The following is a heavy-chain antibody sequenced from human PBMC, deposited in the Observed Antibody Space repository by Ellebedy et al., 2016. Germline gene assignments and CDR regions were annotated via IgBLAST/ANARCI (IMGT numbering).Heavy chain of an antibody. CDR1: GGSISSYY. CDR2: IYYSGSA. V-gene: IGHV4-59*01. Sequence: SETLSLXXTVSGGSISSYYWSWIRQPPGKGLEWIGYIYYSGSAKYSPSLKSRVTISVDTSKNQFSLKLSSVTTADTAVYYCARADYSNYYSDYYMDVWGKGTTVTVSS. CDR3: ARADYSNYYSDYYMDV. D-gene: IGHD4-11*01. J-gene: IGHJ6*03.